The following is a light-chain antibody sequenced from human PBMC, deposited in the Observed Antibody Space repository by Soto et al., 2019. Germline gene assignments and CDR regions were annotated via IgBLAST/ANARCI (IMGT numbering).Light chain of an antibody. J-gene: IGLJ2*01. Sequence: QSALTQPPSASGSPGQSVTISCTGTSSDVGGYNYVSWYQQHPGKAPKLMIYEVSKRPSGVPDRFSGSKSGNTASLTVSRLQAEYGGDYHCSSHVGSNLKLVLGGGTKLTVL. CDR2: EVS. V-gene: IGLV2-8*01. CDR3: SSHVGSNLKLV. CDR1: SSDVGGYNY.